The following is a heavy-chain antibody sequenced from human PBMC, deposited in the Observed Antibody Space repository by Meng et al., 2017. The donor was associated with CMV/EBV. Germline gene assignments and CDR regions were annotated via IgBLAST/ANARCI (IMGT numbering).Heavy chain of an antibody. Sequence: GGSLRLSCAASGFTFSSYWMSWVRQAPGKGLEWVANIKQDGSEEYYVDSVKGRFTISRDNAKNSLYLQMNSLRAEDTAVYYCARDELYYYDSSGYKFDYWGQGTLVTVSS. CDR1: GFTFSSYW. V-gene: IGHV3-7*01. J-gene: IGHJ4*02. D-gene: IGHD3-22*01. CDR3: ARDELYYYDSSGYKFDY. CDR2: IKQDGSEE.